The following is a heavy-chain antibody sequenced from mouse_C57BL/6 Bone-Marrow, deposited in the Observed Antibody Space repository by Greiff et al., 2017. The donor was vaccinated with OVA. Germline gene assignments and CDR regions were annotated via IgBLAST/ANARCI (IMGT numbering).Heavy chain of an antibody. Sequence: QVQLQLPGAELVRPGTSVKLSCKASGYTFTSYWMHWVKQRPGQGLEWIGVIDPSDSYTNYNQKFKGKATLTVDTSSSTAYMQLSSLTSEDSAVYYCASRTTVVADAMDYWGQGTSVTVSS. D-gene: IGHD1-1*01. J-gene: IGHJ4*01. CDR3: ASRTTVVADAMDY. CDR1: GYTFTSYW. V-gene: IGHV1-59*01. CDR2: IDPSDSYT.